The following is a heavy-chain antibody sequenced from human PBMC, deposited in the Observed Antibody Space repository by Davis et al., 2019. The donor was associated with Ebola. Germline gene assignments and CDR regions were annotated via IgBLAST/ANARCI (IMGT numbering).Heavy chain of an antibody. CDR1: GFTFSSYW. CDR2: IYSGGST. Sequence: PGGSLRLSCVASGFTFSSYWMHWVRQAPGKGLEWVSVIYSGGSTYYADSVKGRFTISRDNSKNTLYLQMNSLRAEDTAVYYCARGIVATISDYWGQGTLVTVSS. V-gene: IGHV3-53*01. D-gene: IGHD5-12*01. J-gene: IGHJ4*02. CDR3: ARGIVATISDY.